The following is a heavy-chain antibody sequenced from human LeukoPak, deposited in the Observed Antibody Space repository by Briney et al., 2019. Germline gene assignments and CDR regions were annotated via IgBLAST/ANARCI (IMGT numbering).Heavy chain of an antibody. CDR2: IFYSGST. V-gene: IGHV4-59*01. CDR1: GGSISGYY. D-gene: IGHD6-19*01. Sequence: SETLSLTCTVSGGSISGYYWSWIRQPPGKGLEWIGYIFYSGSTNYNPSLRSRVSISVDMSKSQFSLKLTSVTAADTAVYYCARAGSGWSFDYWGQGTLVTVSS. J-gene: IGHJ4*02. CDR3: ARAGSGWSFDY.